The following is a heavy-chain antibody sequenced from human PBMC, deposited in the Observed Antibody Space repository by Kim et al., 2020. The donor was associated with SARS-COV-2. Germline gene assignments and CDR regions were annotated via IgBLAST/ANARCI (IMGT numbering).Heavy chain of an antibody. J-gene: IGHJ4*02. CDR2: MNPNSGNK. CDR1: GYTFTTYD. Sequence: ASVKVSCKASGYTFTTYDINWVRQATGQGLEWMGWMNPNSGNKGYAQKFQGRITMTRNTSISTAYMELSSLTAEDTAVYYCARGGSSVVIQGDDWGQGSLVTVSS. V-gene: IGHV1-8*01. CDR3: ARGGSSVVIQGDD. D-gene: IGHD2-21*01.